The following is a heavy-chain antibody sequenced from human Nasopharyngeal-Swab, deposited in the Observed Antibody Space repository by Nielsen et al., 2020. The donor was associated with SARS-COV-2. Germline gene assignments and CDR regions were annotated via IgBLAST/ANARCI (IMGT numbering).Heavy chain of an antibody. V-gene: IGHV4-59*08. Sequence: SETLSLTCTVSAGSFSSYYWSWIRQSPGKGLEWIGYIYYSGNTNYNPSLKSRVTISVDTSKKQFSLKLSSVTAADTAVYYCASRDPSGGFDYWGQGTQVTVSS. D-gene: IGHD3-16*01. CDR2: IYYSGNT. CDR3: ASRDPSGGFDY. CDR1: AGSFSSYY. J-gene: IGHJ4*02.